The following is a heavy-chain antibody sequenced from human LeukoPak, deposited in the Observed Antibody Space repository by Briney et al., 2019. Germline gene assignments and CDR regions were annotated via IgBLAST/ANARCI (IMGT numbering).Heavy chain of an antibody. CDR2: ISSSSSYI. CDR3: ARDSGYDFWSGYYLFDY. Sequence: GGSLRLSCAASGFTFSSYSMNWVRQAPGKGLEWVSSISSSSSYIYYADSVKGRFTISRDNAKNSLYLQMNSLRAEDTAVYYCARDSGYDFWSGYYLFDYWGQGTLVTVSS. V-gene: IGHV3-21*01. D-gene: IGHD3-3*01. J-gene: IGHJ4*02. CDR1: GFTFSSYS.